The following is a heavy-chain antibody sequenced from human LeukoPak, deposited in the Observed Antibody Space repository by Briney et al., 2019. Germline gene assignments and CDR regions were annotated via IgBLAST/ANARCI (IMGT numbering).Heavy chain of an antibody. CDR1: GFSFSDHA. CDR3: AKPSGNCVDY. V-gene: IGHV3-30*02. J-gene: IGHJ4*02. Sequence: GGSLRLSCGASGFSFSDHAMHWVRQAPDKGLEWVAFIRFDGTTTDYTDSVKGRFTISRDNSKNTLFLQMNSLRPEDTGVYFCAKPSGNCVDYWGQGTLVTVSS. CDR2: IRFDGTTT. D-gene: IGHD1-26*01.